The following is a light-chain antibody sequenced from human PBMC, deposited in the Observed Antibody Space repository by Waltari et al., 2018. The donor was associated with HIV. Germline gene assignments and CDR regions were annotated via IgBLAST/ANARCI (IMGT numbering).Light chain of an antibody. Sequence: SRAQPPSVSGSPGQSTTISRAYIDNNSVSRYQPPPDQSPKGILYAVERRPSGISSRFSGFRAGKNAYLKISGLQAEDEADYFCCAYVGYGTKFVFGTGTRVTV. CDR3: CAYVGYGTKFV. CDR1: DNNS. J-gene: IGLJ1*01. CDR2: AVE. V-gene: IGLV2-23*02.